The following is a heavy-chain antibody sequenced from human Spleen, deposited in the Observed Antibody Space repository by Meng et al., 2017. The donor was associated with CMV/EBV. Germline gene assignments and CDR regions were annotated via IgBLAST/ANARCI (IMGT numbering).Heavy chain of an antibody. J-gene: IGHJ3*02. D-gene: IGHD2-2*01. CDR2: IRYDGSNK. Sequence: GESLKISCAASGFSFSNYAMHWVRQAPGKGLEWLAFIRYDGSNKDYADSVKGRFTVSRDNSKKTLYLQMNSLRAEDTAVYYCARVSSTAFDIWGQGTMVTVSS. CDR1: GFSFSNYA. CDR3: ARVSSTAFDI. V-gene: IGHV3-30*02.